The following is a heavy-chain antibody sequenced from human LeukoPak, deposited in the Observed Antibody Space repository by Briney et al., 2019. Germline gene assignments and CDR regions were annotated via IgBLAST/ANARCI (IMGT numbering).Heavy chain of an antibody. D-gene: IGHD6-13*01. J-gene: IGHJ4*02. CDR2: INHSGST. V-gene: IGHV4-39*07. CDR1: GGSISSSSYY. CDR3: ARGRHSSSWYPRATFDY. Sequence: SETLSLTCTVSGGSISSSSYYWGWIRQPPGKGLEWIGEINHSGSTNYNPSLKSRVTISVNTSKNQFSLKLSSVTAADTAVYYCARGRHSSSWYPRATFDYWGQGTLVTVSS.